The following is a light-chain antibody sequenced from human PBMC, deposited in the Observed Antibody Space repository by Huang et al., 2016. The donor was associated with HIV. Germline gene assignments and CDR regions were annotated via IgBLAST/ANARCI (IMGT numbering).Light chain of an antibody. J-gene: IGKJ1*01. V-gene: IGKV3-15*01. CDR3: QQYSDWPPRT. CDR2: GAS. Sequence: EIVMTQSPATLSVSPGERATLSCRASQTISNKLAWYQQTPGQAPRLLIYGASTRATCIPARFSGSGSGTEFTLTISSLQSEDFAVYFCQQYSDWPPRTFGQGTKVQIK. CDR1: QTISNK.